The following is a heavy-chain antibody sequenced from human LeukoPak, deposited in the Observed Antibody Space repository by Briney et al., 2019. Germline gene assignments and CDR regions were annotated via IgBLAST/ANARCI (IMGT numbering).Heavy chain of an antibody. CDR2: IYHSGST. D-gene: IGHD2-2*01. CDR1: GGSISSGGYS. Sequence: PSETLSLTCAVSGGSISSGGYSRSWIRQPPGKGLEWIGYIYHSGSTYYNPSLKSRVTISVDRSKNQFSLKLSSVTAADTAVYYCARLTYCSSTSCLYGMDVWGQGTTVTVSS. CDR3: ARLTYCSSTSCLYGMDV. J-gene: IGHJ6*02. V-gene: IGHV4-30-2*01.